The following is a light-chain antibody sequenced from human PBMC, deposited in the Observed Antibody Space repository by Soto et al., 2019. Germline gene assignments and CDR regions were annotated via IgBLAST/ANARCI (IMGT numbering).Light chain of an antibody. V-gene: IGKV1-27*01. CDR1: QGIDTY. Sequence: DIHMTQSPSSLSASVGDRVTVTCRASQGIDTYLAWYQQKPGQVPKLLIYAASTLQSGVPTRFSGSGSSTVFTLTISSLQPEDVATYFCQKYTRAPFTFGPGTKVDIK. CDR2: AAS. J-gene: IGKJ3*01. CDR3: QKYTRAPFT.